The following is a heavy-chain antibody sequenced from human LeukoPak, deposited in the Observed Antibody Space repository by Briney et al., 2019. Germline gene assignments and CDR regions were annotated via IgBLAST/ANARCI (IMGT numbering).Heavy chain of an antibody. CDR2: ISYGGSV. J-gene: IGHJ5*02. Sequence: SETLSLTCTVSGGSISGNSWTWIRQSPSKGLEWIGYISYGGSVNYNPSLKSRVTISVDTSKNQFSLKLSSVTAADTAVYYCARVFRSSGYSGNWFDPWGQGTLVTVSS. D-gene: IGHD3-22*01. CDR1: GGSISGNS. CDR3: ARVFRSSGYSGNWFDP. V-gene: IGHV4-59*08.